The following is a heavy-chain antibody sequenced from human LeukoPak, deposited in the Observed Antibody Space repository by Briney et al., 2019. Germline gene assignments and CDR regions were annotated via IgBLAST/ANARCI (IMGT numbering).Heavy chain of an antibody. CDR2: ISGSGGST. D-gene: IGHD3-22*01. J-gene: IGHJ5*02. V-gene: IGHV3-23*01. CDR3: AKARRTLLIYDSSGYYES. CDR1: GFTFSSYA. Sequence: GGSLRLSCAASGFTFSSYAMSWVRQAPGKGLEWVSAISGSGGSTYYADSVKGWFTISRDNSKNTLYLQMNSLRAEDTAVYYCAKARRTLLIYDSSGYYESWGQGTLVTVSS.